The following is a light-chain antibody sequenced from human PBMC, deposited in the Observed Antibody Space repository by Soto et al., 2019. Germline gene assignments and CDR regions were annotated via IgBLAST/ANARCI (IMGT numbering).Light chain of an antibody. J-gene: IGKJ3*01. CDR1: QSVNSY. CDR3: QQRSNWRFT. V-gene: IGKV3-11*01. CDR2: DAS. Sequence: IVLTQSPATLSLSPGERATLSCRASQSVNSYLAWYQQKPGQAPRLLIYDASNRATGIPARFSGSGSGTDFTLTISSLEPEDFAVYYCQQRSNWRFTFGPGTKVDIK.